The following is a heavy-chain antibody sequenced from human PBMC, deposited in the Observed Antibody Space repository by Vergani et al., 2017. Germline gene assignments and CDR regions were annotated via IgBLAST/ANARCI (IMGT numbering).Heavy chain of an antibody. D-gene: IGHD3-9*01. V-gene: IGHV1-46*03. J-gene: IGHJ4*02. CDR3: ARGDYGILTGYRY. Sequence: QVQVVPSGAEVKNSGASVKVSCKTSVYTFSNYYMHWVRQAPGQGLEWMGIINPSGGHTNYAQKFQGRVTMTRDTSTSTVYMELSSLRSEDTAIYYCARGDYGILTGYRYWGQGTLVTVSA. CDR2: INPSGGHT. CDR1: VYTFSNYY.